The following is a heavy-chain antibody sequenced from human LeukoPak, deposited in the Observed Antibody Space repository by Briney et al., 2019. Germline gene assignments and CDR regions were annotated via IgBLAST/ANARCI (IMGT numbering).Heavy chain of an antibody. CDR3: ASGSSPTTRITGTLHPQVAWYYYYYYMDV. CDR2: IIPIFGTA. V-gene: IGHV1-69*05. CDR1: GGTFSSYA. J-gene: IGHJ6*03. Sequence: SVKVSCKASGGTFSSYAISWVRQAPGQGLEWMGGIIPIFGTANYAQKFQGRVTITTDESTSTAYMELSSLRSEDTAVYYCASGSSPTTRITGTLHPQVAWYYYYYYMDVWGKGTTVTVSS. D-gene: IGHD1-7*01.